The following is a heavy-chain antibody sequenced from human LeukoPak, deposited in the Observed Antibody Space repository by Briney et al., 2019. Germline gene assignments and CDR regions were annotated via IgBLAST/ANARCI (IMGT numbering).Heavy chain of an antibody. V-gene: IGHV5-51*01. CDR3: ARRGVTGEFTPLDEYFQH. J-gene: IGHJ1*01. CDR2: IYPGDSDT. D-gene: IGHD3-10*01. CDR1: GYSFTSYW. Sequence: GESLKISCKGSGYSFTSYWIGWVRQMPGKGLEWMGIIYPGDSDTRYSPSFQGQVTISADKSISTAYLQWSSLKASDTAMYYCARRGVTGEFTPLDEYFQHWGQGTLVTVSS.